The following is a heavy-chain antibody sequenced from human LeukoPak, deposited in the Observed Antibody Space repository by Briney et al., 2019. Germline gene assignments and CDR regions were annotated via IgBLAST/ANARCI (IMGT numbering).Heavy chain of an antibody. CDR2: IYSGGST. V-gene: IGHV3-53*01. J-gene: IGHJ4*02. CDR3: ARDNWNDVMGFDY. CDR1: GFTVSSNY. D-gene: IGHD1-20*01. Sequence: GGSLRLSCAASGFTVSSNYMSWVRQAPGKGLEWVSVIYSGGSTYYADSVKGRFTISRDNSKNTLYLQMNSLRAEDTAVYYCARDNWNDVMGFDYWGQGTLVTVSS.